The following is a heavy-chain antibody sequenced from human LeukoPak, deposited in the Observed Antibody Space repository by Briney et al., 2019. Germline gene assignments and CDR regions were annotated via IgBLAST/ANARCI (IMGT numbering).Heavy chain of an antibody. CDR3: AKGAYDIDF. J-gene: IGHJ4*02. V-gene: IGHV3-23*01. CDR1: GFTFSSYA. Sequence: PGGSLRLSCAASGFTFSSYAMSWVRQAPGKGLEWVSAISGSGGSTYYADSVKGRFTISRDMSKNTLFLQMNNLRADDTAVYYCAKGAYDIDFRGQGTLVTVSS. D-gene: IGHD3-22*01. CDR2: ISGSGGST.